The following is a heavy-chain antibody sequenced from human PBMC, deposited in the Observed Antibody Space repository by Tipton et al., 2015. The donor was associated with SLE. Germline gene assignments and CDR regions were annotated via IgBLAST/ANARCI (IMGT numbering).Heavy chain of an antibody. D-gene: IGHD2-15*01. CDR3: ARDRYCGAGSCFDWYFDL. V-gene: IGHV4-59*01. CDR2: IHYRGST. J-gene: IGHJ2*01. CDR1: GGSISGYY. Sequence: LRLSCTVSGGSISGYYWSWVRQPPGQGLEWIGYIHYRGSTNYNPSLKSRVTISLDTSENQFSLKLSSVTAADTAMYYCARDRYCGAGSCFDWYFDLWGRGTLVTVPS.